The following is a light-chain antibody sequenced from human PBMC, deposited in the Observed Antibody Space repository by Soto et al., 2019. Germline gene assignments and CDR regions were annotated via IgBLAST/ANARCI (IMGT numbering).Light chain of an antibody. V-gene: IGKV1-39*01. Sequence: IQMTQSPSSLSAFVGDRVTVTCRASQSINIYLNWYQQRPGKAPTLLIYGASSLQSGVASRFSVGGSRTDFTLTISSLQPEDFATYYCQQSFRSPYTFGQGTKLEIK. CDR3: QQSFRSPYT. CDR2: GAS. J-gene: IGKJ2*01. CDR1: QSINIY.